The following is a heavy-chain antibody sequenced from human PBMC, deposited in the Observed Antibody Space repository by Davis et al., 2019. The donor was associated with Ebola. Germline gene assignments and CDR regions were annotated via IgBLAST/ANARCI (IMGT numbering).Heavy chain of an antibody. Sequence: GGSLRLSCAASGFTFSGSAMHWVRQASGKGLEWVGRIISKANSYATAYAASVKGRFTISRDDSKNTAYLQMNSLKTEDTAVYYCTSSYASSSGDYWGQGTLVTVSS. J-gene: IGHJ4*02. D-gene: IGHD6-6*01. CDR2: IISKANSYAT. V-gene: IGHV3-73*01. CDR3: TSSYASSSGDY. CDR1: GFTFSGSA.